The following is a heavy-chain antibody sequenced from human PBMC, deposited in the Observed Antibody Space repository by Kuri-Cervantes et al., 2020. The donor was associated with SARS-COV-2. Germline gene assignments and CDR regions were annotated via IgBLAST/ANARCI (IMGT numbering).Heavy chain of an antibody. CDR2: IYHNGNT. Sequence: SETLSLTCDVSGDSMNNGNWWTWVRQTPGKGLEWIGEIYHNGNTNYNPSLKSRVTISVDESKNQFSLKLNSVTAADTAVYYCASLLLWQQFAHWGQGILFTVSS. CDR3: ASLLLWQQFAH. J-gene: IGHJ4*02. D-gene: IGHD5-24*01. CDR1: GDSMNNGNW. V-gene: IGHV4-4*02.